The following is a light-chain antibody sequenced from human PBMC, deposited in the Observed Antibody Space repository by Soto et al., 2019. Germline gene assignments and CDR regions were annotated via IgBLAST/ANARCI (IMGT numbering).Light chain of an antibody. CDR3: QQSYSTLFS. J-gene: IGKJ3*01. Sequence: DIQMTQSASSLSASVGDRVTITCRASQTIIRYLNWYQQKPGRAPNLLIYAASNLQSGVPSRFSGSASGTEFTLTISSLQPEDFATYYCQQSYSTLFSFGPGTKVDIK. V-gene: IGKV1-39*01. CDR1: QTIIRY. CDR2: AAS.